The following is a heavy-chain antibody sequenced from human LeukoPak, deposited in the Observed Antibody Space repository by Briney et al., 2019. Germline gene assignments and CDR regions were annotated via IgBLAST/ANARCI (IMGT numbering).Heavy chain of an antibody. J-gene: IGHJ4*02. Sequence: GGSLRLSCAASGFTFSSYAMSWVRQAPGKGLEWVSAISGSGGSTYYADSVKGRFTISRDNSKNTLYLQMNSLRAEDTAVYYCTKDQTGDGYNSIWGQGTLVTVSS. V-gene: IGHV3-23*01. CDR2: ISGSGGST. D-gene: IGHD5-24*01. CDR1: GFTFSSYA. CDR3: TKDQTGDGYNSI.